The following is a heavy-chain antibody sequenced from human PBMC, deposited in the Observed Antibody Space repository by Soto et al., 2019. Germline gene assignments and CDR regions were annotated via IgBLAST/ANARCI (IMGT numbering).Heavy chain of an antibody. Sequence: QVQLVQSGAEVKKPGASVKVSCKASGYTFTSYAMHWVRQAPGQRLEWMGWINAGNGNTKYSQKFQGRVTITRDTSASTAYMELSRLRSEDTAVYYCARSSGYYLIDYWGQGTLFTVSS. V-gene: IGHV1-3*01. CDR3: ARSSGYYLIDY. CDR1: GYTFTSYA. J-gene: IGHJ4*02. CDR2: INAGNGNT. D-gene: IGHD3-22*01.